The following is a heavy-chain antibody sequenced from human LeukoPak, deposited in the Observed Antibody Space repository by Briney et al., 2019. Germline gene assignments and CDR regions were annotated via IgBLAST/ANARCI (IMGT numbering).Heavy chain of an antibody. CDR2: INGSASRT. CDR1: GFTFSSYA. CDR3: AKDYSVSKWCFDL. J-gene: IGHJ2*01. Sequence: GGSLRLSCAVSGFTFSSYAMSWVRQAPGKGLEWVSTINGSASRTYYADSVQGRFTISRDNSKNTLYLQMNSLRAEDAAVYYCAKDYSVSKWCFDLWGRGTLVTVSS. D-gene: IGHD5/OR15-5a*01. V-gene: IGHV3-23*01.